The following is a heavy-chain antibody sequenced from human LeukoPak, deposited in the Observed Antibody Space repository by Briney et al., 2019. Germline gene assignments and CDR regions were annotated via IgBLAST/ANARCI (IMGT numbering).Heavy chain of an antibody. D-gene: IGHD2-15*01. J-gene: IGHJ4*02. CDR1: GYTFTGYY. CDR2: TNPNSGGT. Sequence: ASVKVSCKASGYTFTGYYMHWVRQAPGQGLEWMGWTNPNSGGTNYAQKFQGWVTMTRDTSISTAYMELSRLRSDDTAVYYCARMSTKRDNSFGYWGQGTLVTVSS. V-gene: IGHV1-2*04. CDR3: ARMSTKRDNSFGY.